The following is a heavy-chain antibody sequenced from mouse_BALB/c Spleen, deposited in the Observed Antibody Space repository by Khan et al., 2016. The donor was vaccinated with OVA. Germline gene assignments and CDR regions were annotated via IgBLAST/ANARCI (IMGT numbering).Heavy chain of an antibody. Sequence: VQLQQSGPELVEPGASVKMSFKASGYTFTNYVMHWVKQKPGQGLEWIGYINPCNAGTRYNEKFKGKATLTSDISSTTAYMALSSLTSEDSAVYYCAREASSWDFSFPYWGQGTLVTVST. D-gene: IGHD4-1*01. J-gene: IGHJ3*01. CDR3: AREASSWDFSFPY. CDR1: GYTFTNYV. V-gene: IGHV1S136*01. CDR2: INPCNAGT.